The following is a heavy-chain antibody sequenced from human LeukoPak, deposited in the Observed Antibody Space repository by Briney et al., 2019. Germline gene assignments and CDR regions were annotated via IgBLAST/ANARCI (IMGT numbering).Heavy chain of an antibody. J-gene: IGHJ4*02. CDR1: GGSISSSSYY. V-gene: IGHV4-61*01. D-gene: IGHD3-10*01. Sequence: SETLSLTCTVSGGSISSSSYYWGWIRQPPGKGLEWIGYIYNSGSTNNNPSLKSRVTISVDTSKKQFSLKLSSVTAADTAVYYCARETPYGSGSYPFDYWGQGILVTVSS. CDR2: IYNSGST. CDR3: ARETPYGSGSYPFDY.